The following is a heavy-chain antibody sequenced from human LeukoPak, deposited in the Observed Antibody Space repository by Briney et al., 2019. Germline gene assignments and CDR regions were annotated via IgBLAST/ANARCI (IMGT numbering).Heavy chain of an antibody. V-gene: IGHV3-48*01. CDR3: ARGSTIFGVVTEYYFDY. D-gene: IGHD3-3*01. CDR2: ISSSSSTI. CDR1: GFTFSSYS. Sequence: PGGSLRLSCAASGFTFSSYSMNWVRQAPGKGLEWVSYISSSSSTIYYADSVKGRFTISRDNAKNSLYLQMNSLRAEDTAVYYCARGSTIFGVVTEYYFDYWGQGTLVTVSS. J-gene: IGHJ4*02.